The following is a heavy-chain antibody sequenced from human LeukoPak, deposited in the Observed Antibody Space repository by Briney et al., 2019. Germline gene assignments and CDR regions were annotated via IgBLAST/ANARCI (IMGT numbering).Heavy chain of an antibody. D-gene: IGHD6-13*01. V-gene: IGHV3-23*01. Sequence: RGSLRLSCAASGFTFSSYAMSWVRQAPGKGLEWVSAISGSGGSTYYADSVKGRFTISRDNSKNTLYLQMNSLRAEDTAVYYCAKRRSIAAAGTQIDYWGQGALVTVSS. J-gene: IGHJ4*02. CDR2: ISGSGGST. CDR3: AKRRSIAAAGTQIDY. CDR1: GFTFSSYA.